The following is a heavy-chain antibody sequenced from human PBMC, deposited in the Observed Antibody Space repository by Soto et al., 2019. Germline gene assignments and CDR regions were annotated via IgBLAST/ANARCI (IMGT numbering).Heavy chain of an antibody. J-gene: IGHJ6*02. CDR2: IWYDGSNR. V-gene: IGHV3-33*01. CDR1: GFTFSSYG. D-gene: IGHD5-18*01. CDR3: ARDLVDTARRYYYGMDV. Sequence: QVQLVESGGGVVQPGRSLRLSCAASGFTFSSYGMHWVRQAQGKGLEWVAGIWYDGSNRYYAESVKGRFTISRDNSKNMLILQMNSLRAEDTAVYYCARDLVDTARRYYYGMDVWGQVTTVTVSS.